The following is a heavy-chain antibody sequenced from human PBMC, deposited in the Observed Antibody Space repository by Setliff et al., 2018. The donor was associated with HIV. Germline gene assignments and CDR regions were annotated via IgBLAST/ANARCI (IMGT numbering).Heavy chain of an antibody. CDR1: GYSFTSYW. Sequence: PGESLKISCKGSGYSFTSYWIGWVRQMPGKGLEWMGIISPDDSDSRYSPSFQGQVTISADKSISTAYLQWSSLKASDTAMYYCASGRKKNYDLFTGYYRILGVDFDYWGQGTLVT. V-gene: IGHV5-51*01. CDR2: ISPDDSDS. J-gene: IGHJ4*02. D-gene: IGHD3-9*01. CDR3: ASGRKKNYDLFTGYYRILGVDFDY.